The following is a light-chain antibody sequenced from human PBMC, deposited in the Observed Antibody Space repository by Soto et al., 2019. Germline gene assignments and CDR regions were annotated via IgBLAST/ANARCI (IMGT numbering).Light chain of an antibody. V-gene: IGLV2-23*03. Sequence: QSALTQPASVSGSPGQSITMSCTGTSRDVGSYNLVSWYQQHPGKAPKLMIYEGSKRPSGVSNRFSGSKSGNTASLTISGLQAEDEADYYCCSYAGSSTFWVFGGGTKLTV. CDR3: CSYAGSSTFWV. CDR1: SRDVGSYNL. J-gene: IGLJ3*02. CDR2: EGS.